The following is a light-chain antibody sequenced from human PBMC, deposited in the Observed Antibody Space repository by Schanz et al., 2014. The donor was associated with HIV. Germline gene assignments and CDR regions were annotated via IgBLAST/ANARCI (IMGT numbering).Light chain of an antibody. CDR2: KAS. V-gene: IGKV1-5*03. CDR1: QSVGSW. Sequence: DIQMTQSPSTLSASVGDRVTITCRASQSVGSWLAWYQQKPGKAPKLMISKASSLESGVPSRFSGSGSGTEFTLTISSLQSGDFGTYYCQQYKSLPWTFGQGTTVEAK. CDR3: QQYKSLPWT. J-gene: IGKJ1*01.